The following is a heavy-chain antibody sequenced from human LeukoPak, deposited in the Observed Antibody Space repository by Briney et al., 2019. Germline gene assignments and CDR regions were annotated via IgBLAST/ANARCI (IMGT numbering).Heavy chain of an antibody. CDR2: IYYSGST. CDR1: GGSISSYY. D-gene: IGHD1-26*01. CDR3: ARVSGSYFSSDAFDI. Sequence: PSETLSLTCTVSGGSISSYYWSWIRQPAGKGLEWIGRIYYSGSTNYNPSLKSRVTLSVDTSKNQFSLKLSSVTAADTAVYYCARVSGSYFSSDAFDIWGQGTMVTVSS. J-gene: IGHJ3*02. V-gene: IGHV4-4*07.